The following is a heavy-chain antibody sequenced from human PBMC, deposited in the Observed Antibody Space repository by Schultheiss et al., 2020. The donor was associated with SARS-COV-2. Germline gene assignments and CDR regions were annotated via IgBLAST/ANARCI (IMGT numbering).Heavy chain of an antibody. CDR3: AKDIYYYDYVWGSYRYGAFDI. CDR2: ISWNSGSI. CDR1: GFTFSSYW. V-gene: IGHV3-23*01. J-gene: IGHJ3*02. D-gene: IGHD3-16*02. Sequence: GGSLRLSCAASGFTFSSYWMSWVRQAPGKGLEWVSGISWNSGSIGYADSVKGRFTISRDNSKNTLYLQMNSLRAEDTAVYYCAKDIYYYDYVWGSYRYGAFDIWGQGTMVTVSS.